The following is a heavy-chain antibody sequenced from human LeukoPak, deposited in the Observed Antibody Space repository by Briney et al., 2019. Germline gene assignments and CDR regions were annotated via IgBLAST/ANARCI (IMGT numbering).Heavy chain of an antibody. D-gene: IGHD4-17*01. CDR2: IVAGSGNT. CDR3: AAPLGLDYGDWRYYYYYGMDV. J-gene: IGHJ6*02. CDR1: GFTFTSSA. V-gene: IGHV1-58*01. Sequence: ASVKVSCKASGFTFTSSAAQWVRQARGQRLEWIGWIVAGSGNTNYAQKFQERVTITRDMSTSTAYMELSSLRSEDTAVYYCAAPLGLDYGDWRYYYYYGMDVWGQGTTVTVSS.